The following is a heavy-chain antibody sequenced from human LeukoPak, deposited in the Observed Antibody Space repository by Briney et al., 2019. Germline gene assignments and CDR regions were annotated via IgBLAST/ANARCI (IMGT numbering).Heavy chain of an antibody. CDR1: GGSISSYY. CDR2: IYYSGST. J-gene: IGHJ5*02. D-gene: IGHD3-9*01. CDR3: ARQGGYDILTGYYWYWFDP. Sequence: SETLSLTCTVSGGSISSYYWSWIRQPPGKGLEWIGYIYYSGSTNYNPSLKSRVTISVDTAKNQFSLKLSSVTAADTAVYYCARQGGYDILTGYYWYWFDPWGQGTLVTVSS. V-gene: IGHV4-59*08.